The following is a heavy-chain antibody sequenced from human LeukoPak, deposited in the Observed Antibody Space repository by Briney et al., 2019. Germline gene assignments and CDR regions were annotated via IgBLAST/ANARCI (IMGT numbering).Heavy chain of an antibody. CDR1: GFTFSSYA. J-gene: IGHJ6*02. CDR2: ISGSGGST. Sequence: GGSLRLSCAASGFTFSSYAMSWVRQAPGKGLEWVSAISGSGGSTYYADSVKGRFTISRDNSKNTLYLQMNSLRAEDTAVYYCAKDRKCSSTSCHTYAALDYGMDVWGQGTTVTVSS. D-gene: IGHD2-2*02. CDR3: AKDRKCSSTSCHTYAALDYGMDV. V-gene: IGHV3-23*01.